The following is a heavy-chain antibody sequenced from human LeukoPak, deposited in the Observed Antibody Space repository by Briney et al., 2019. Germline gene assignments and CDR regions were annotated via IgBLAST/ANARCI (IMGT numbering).Heavy chain of an antibody. D-gene: IGHD3-3*01. Sequence: PGGSLRLSCAASGFTFSSYAMSWVRQAPGKGLEWVSSISSSSSYIYYADSVKGRFTISRDNAKNSLYLQMNSLRAEDTAVYYCAREGYDFWSGYYPVFDYWGQGTLVTVSS. CDR3: AREGYDFWSGYYPVFDY. CDR2: ISSSSSYI. J-gene: IGHJ4*02. V-gene: IGHV3-21*01. CDR1: GFTFSSYA.